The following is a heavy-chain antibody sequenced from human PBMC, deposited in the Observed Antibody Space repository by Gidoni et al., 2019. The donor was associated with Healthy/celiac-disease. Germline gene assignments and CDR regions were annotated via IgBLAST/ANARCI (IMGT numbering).Heavy chain of an antibody. CDR3: ARDPRYYDSSGYYYFDY. CDR1: GFTFSTYN. V-gene: IGHV3-21*01. J-gene: IGHJ4*02. D-gene: IGHD3-22*01. CDR2: ISTSSSYI. Sequence: EVQLVESGGGLVKPGGSLRLSCAASGFTFSTYNMNWVRQAPGKGLEWVSSISTSSSYIYYADSVKGRFTISRDHAKNSLYLQMNSLRAEDTAVYYCARDPRYYDSSGYYYFDYWGQGTLVTVSS.